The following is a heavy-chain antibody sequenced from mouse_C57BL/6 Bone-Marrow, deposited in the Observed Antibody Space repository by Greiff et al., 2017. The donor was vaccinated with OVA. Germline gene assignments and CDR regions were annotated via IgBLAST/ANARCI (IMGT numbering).Heavy chain of an antibody. CDR3: AREDFDDGFAY. V-gene: IGHV1-64*01. Sequence: QVHVKQPGAELVKPGASVKLSCKASGYTFTSYWMHWVKQRPGQGLEWIGMIHPNSGSTNYNEKFKSKATLTVDKSSSTAYMQLSSLTSEDSAVYYCAREDFDDGFAYWGQGTLVTVSA. J-gene: IGHJ3*01. CDR1: GYTFTSYW. D-gene: IGHD2-12*01. CDR2: IHPNSGST.